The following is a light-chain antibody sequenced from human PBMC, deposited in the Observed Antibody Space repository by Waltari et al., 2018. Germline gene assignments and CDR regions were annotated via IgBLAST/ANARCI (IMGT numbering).Light chain of an antibody. CDR3: SSYAGRSTLNVI. Sequence: QSALSQPPSASGSPCPSVTIACPGTNSAVGDYTYVSLYQQPPGQAPKLIIYEVTKRPSGVPDRVSGSKSGNTASLTVSGLQTEDEADYYCSSYAGRSTLNVIFGGGTKLTVL. CDR2: EVT. J-gene: IGLJ2*01. V-gene: IGLV2-8*01. CDR1: NSAVGDYTY.